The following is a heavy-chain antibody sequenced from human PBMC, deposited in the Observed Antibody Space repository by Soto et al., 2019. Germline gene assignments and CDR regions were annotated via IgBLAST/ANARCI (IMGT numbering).Heavy chain of an antibody. Sequence: QVQLVQSGAEVKKPGASVKVSCKASGYTFINYYIHWVRQAPGQRLEWMGWINPKSGATHYTPTFQGRVTMTGDTSINTAYMELTWLTSDDTDVYYCARVVETAAVPLDYWGQGTQVNVSS. CDR3: ARVVETAAVPLDY. J-gene: IGHJ4*02. D-gene: IGHD5-18*01. CDR2: INPKSGAT. V-gene: IGHV1-2*02. CDR1: GYTFINYY.